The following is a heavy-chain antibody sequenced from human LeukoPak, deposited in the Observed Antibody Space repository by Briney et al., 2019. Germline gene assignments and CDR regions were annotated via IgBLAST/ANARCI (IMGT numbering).Heavy chain of an antibody. CDR3: ARDYSSGWVYFDY. D-gene: IGHD6-19*01. V-gene: IGHV1-8*01. CDR2: MNPNSGNT. CDR1: GYTFTSYD. Sequence: GASVKVSCKASGYTFTSYDINWVRQATGQGLEWMGWMNPNSGNTGYAQKFQGRVTMTRNTSIGTAYMELSSLRSEDTAVYYCARDYSSGWVYFDYWGQGTLVTVSS. J-gene: IGHJ4*02.